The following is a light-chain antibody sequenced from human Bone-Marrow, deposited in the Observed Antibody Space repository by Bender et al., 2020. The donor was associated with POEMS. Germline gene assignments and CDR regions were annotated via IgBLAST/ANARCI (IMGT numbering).Light chain of an antibody. J-gene: IGLJ3*02. CDR2: EGN. V-gene: IGLV2-23*01. CDR3: CSYADNSVWV. CDR1: SNDVGNYDL. Sequence: QSALTQPASVSGSPGHSITISCTGTSNDVGNYDLVSWYQQHPGKAPKLLIYEGNKRPSGVSNRFSGSKSGDTASLTISGLQAEDEADYYCCSYADNSVWVFGGGTKLTVL.